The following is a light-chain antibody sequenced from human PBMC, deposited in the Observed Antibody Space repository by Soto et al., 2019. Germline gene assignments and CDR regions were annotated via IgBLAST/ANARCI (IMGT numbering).Light chain of an antibody. Sequence: EIVLTQSPGTLSLSPGERATRSCRASQSVTSNSLAWYQQKPGQAPRLLIYGASSRATGIPDRFSGSGSGTDFTLTISRLDPEDFAVYYCQQYGSSPSYTFGQGTKLEIK. J-gene: IGKJ2*01. V-gene: IGKV3-20*01. CDR1: QSVTSNS. CDR2: GAS. CDR3: QQYGSSPSYT.